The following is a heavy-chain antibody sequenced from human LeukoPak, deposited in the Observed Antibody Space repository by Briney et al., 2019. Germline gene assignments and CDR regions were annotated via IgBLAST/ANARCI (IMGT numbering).Heavy chain of an antibody. J-gene: IGHJ3*02. Sequence: ASVKVSFKASGYTFTGYYMHWVRQAPGQGLEWMGWINPNSGGTNYAQKFQGRVTMTRDTSISTAYMELSRLRSDDTAVYYCARTPYVEDAFDIWGQGAMVTVSS. V-gene: IGHV1-2*02. CDR2: INPNSGGT. D-gene: IGHD2-15*01. CDR1: GYTFTGYY. CDR3: ARTPYVEDAFDI.